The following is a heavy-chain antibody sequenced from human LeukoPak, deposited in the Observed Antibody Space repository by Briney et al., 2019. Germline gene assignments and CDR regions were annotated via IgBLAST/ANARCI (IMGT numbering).Heavy chain of an antibody. CDR2: IYSGGST. CDR1: GLRFSDYY. D-gene: IGHD4-11*01. V-gene: IGHV3-66*01. Sequence: GGSLRLSCAASGLRFSDYYVSWIRQAPGKGLEWVSVIYSGGSTYYADSVKGRFTISRDNAKNSLYLQMNSLRAEDTAVYYCARDNYEGYAFDIWGQGTMVTVSS. J-gene: IGHJ3*02. CDR3: ARDNYEGYAFDI.